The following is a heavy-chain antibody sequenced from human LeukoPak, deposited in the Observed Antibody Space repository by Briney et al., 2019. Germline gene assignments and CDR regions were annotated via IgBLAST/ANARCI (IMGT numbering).Heavy chain of an antibody. CDR1: GFTFSSYA. CDR2: ISGSGGST. Sequence: GESLRLSCAASGFTFSSYAMSWVRQAPGKGLEWVLAISGSGGSTYYADSVKGRFTISRDNSKNTLYLQMNSLRAEDTAVYYCASLLPLLTTPDGMDVWGQGTTVTVSS. CDR3: ASLLPLLTTPDGMDV. J-gene: IGHJ6*02. D-gene: IGHD4-17*01. V-gene: IGHV3-23*01.